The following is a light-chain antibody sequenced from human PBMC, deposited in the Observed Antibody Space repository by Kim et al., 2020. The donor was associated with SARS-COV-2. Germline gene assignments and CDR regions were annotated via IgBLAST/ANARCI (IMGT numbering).Light chain of an antibody. CDR1: SSNIGTNY. Sequence: GQKVTLSCSGSSSNIGTNYVNWYQQLPGTAPKLLIYDNNRRPSGVPDRFSGSKSGTSATLGISGLQTGDEGDYYCGAWDSSLNGLVFGGGTQLTVL. CDR2: DNN. CDR3: GAWDSSLNGLV. V-gene: IGLV1-51*01. J-gene: IGLJ2*01.